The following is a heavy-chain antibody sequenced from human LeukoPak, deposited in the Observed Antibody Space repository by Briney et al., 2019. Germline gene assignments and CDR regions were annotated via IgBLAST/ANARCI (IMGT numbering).Heavy chain of an antibody. CDR2: IDNGGSDT. D-gene: IGHD5-12*01. CDR1: GFTFRDYW. J-gene: IGHJ3*01. Sequence: GGSLRLSCATSGFTFRDYWIHWVRQAPGGGLVWVGRIDNGGSDTIYADSVKGRFTVSRDNAKNTLYLQMNSLRAEDTAVYFCARGGFSHGFDVWGQGTVVTVSS. CDR3: ARGGFSHGFDV. V-gene: IGHV3-74*01.